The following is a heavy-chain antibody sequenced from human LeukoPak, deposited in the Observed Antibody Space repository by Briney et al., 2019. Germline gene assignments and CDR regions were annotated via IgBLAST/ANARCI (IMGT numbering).Heavy chain of an antibody. J-gene: IGHJ4*02. CDR3: TRVEGFRYFDY. CDR1: GGSISSSHW. Sequence: SGTLSLTCAVSGGSISSSHWWSWVRQPPGKGLEWIGEISNSGRTNFNPSLKSRVTISVDKSKNQFSLKLTSVTAAHTALYYCTRVEGFRYFDYWGQGTLVTVSS. D-gene: IGHD3-3*01. CDR2: ISNSGRT. V-gene: IGHV4-4*02.